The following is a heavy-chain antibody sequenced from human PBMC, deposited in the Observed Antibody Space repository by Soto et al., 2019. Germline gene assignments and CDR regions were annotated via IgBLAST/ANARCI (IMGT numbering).Heavy chain of an antibody. V-gene: IGHV4-59*01. CDR3: ARARSYYFGMDV. CDR1: GGSISNYY. CDR2: IYYSGPT. Sequence: SETLSLTCTVSGGSISNYYWSWVRQSPGKGLEWIGYIYYSGPTNYNPSLKSRVTISIDTSKNQFSLKLSSVTAAVTAVYYCARARSYYFGMDVWGQGTTVTVSS. J-gene: IGHJ6*02.